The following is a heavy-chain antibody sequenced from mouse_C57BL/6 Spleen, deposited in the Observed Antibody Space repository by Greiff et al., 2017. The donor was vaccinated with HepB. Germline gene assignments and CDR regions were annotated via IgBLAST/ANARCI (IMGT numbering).Heavy chain of an antibody. J-gene: IGHJ4*01. CDR1: GFTFSSYA. Sequence: EVKVVESGEGLVKPGGSLKLSCAASGFTFSSYAMSWVRQTPEKRLEWVAYISSGGDYIYYADTVKGRFTISRDNARNTLYLQMSSLKSEDTAMYYCTRGGGYYGDYYAMDYWGQGTSVTVSS. V-gene: IGHV5-9-1*02. D-gene: IGHD1-2*01. CDR2: ISSGGDYI. CDR3: TRGGGYYGDYYAMDY.